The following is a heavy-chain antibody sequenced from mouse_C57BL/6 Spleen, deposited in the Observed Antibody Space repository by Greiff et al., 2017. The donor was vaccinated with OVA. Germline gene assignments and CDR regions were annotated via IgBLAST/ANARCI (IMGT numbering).Heavy chain of an antibody. V-gene: IGHV5-17*01. D-gene: IGHD2-4*01. CDR1: GFTFSDYG. Sequence: EVNVVESGGGLVKPGGSLKLSCAASGFTFSDYGMHWVRQAPEQGLEWVAYISSGSSTIYYADTVKGRFTISRDNAKNTLFLQMTSLSAEYAAMYYCARHDYSYAMDYWGQGTSVTVSS. J-gene: IGHJ4*01. CDR3: ARHDYSYAMDY. CDR2: ISSGSSTI.